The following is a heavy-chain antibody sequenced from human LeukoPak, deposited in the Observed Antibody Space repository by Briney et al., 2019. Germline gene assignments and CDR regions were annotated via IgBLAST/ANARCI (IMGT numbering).Heavy chain of an antibody. CDR2: INKDGSDK. J-gene: IGHJ4*02. D-gene: IGHD4-23*01. CDR1: GFTFNMYW. CDR3: ARDAGYGGNSDY. V-gene: IGHV3-7*01. Sequence: GGSLRLSCAASGFTFNMYWMTWVRQAPGKGLESVAYINKDGSDKYYVDSVKGRFTVSRDNAKNSLYLQMNSLRAEDTAVYYCARDAGYGGNSDYWGQGTLVTVSS.